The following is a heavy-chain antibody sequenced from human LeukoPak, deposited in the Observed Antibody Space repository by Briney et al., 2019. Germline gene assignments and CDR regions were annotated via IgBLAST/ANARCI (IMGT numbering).Heavy chain of an antibody. CDR3: ARSTWNYFDS. CDR2: IYYSGNT. CDR1: GGSISTSGYY. Sequence: SETLSLTCTVSGGSISTSGYYWGCIRQSPGTGLEWIGSIYYSGNTYYNPSLKSRITMSVDTSKNHFSLRLSSVTAADTAVYYCARSTWNYFDSWGQGTLVSVSS. V-gene: IGHV4-39*07. J-gene: IGHJ4*02. D-gene: IGHD5/OR15-5a*01.